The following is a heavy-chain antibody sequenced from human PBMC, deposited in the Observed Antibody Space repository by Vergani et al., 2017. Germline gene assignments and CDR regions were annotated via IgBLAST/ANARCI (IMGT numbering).Heavy chain of an antibody. J-gene: IGHJ4*02. D-gene: IGHD3-16*02. Sequence: QVQLVQSGAEVKKPGSSVKVSCKTSGGTFKSNTFSWVRQAPGQGLEWMGGIIPIFGTADYAQDFQGRLSITADESTSTVYMELSSLRSDDTAIYYCARDRVWGSYRSPHLDYWGQGTLVTVSS. V-gene: IGHV1-69*01. CDR3: ARDRVWGSYRSPHLDY. CDR1: GGTFKSNT. CDR2: IIPIFGTA.